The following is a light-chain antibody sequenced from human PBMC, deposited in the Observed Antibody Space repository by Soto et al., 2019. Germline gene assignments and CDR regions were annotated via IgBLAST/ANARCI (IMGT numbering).Light chain of an antibody. V-gene: IGKV3-15*01. Sequence: EIVMTQSPATLSVSPGERATLSCRVSQSISRNLAWYQQKPGQAPRLLIFSASTRATGIPARFSGSGSGTEFTLTISSLQSEDSAVYYCHQYNNWLLFTFGPGTKVDIK. CDR2: SAS. J-gene: IGKJ3*01. CDR3: HQYNNWLLFT. CDR1: QSISRN.